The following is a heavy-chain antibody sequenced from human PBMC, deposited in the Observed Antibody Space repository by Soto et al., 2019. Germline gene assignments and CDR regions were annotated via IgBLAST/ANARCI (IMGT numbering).Heavy chain of an antibody. CDR1: NGSIGSSRNS. J-gene: IGHJ4*02. D-gene: IGHD2-21*02. V-gene: IGHV4-39*02. CDR3: VRLSDWSVDY. Sequence: SETLSLTCTVSNGSIGSSRNSWGWIRQPPGKGLEWIGNIYFSGSTYYNPSLRSRGTMSVDTSKDNFALRLTSVTAADTAVYYCVRLSDWSVDYWGQGTLVTVSS. CDR2: IYFSGST.